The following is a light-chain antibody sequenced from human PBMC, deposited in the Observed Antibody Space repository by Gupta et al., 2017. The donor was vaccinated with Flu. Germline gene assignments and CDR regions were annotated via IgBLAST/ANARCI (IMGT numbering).Light chain of an antibody. CDR3: IQSLPTPYT. CDR2: LAS. CDR1: INVLFNTNKYNY. J-gene: IGKJ2*01. Sequence: ISTSSINVLFNTNKYNYLAWYQQKPGQSPQLLIYLASTRDSGVPDRFSGSGSGTDFTLTISSLEAEDVGVYYCIQSLPTPYTFGQGTKLEIK. V-gene: IGKV4-1*01.